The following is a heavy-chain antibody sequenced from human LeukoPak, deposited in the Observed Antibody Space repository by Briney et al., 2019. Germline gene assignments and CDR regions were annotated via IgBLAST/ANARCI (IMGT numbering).Heavy chain of an antibody. CDR2: FYSGGTT. J-gene: IGHJ3*02. V-gene: IGHV3-66*01. D-gene: IGHD6-25*01. Sequence: GGPLDLSVKASGFPVSTNYWTWFRQPQGKGLGWFQFFYSGGTTYYADSVKGRFTISRDNSKNTLYLQMSSLRVEDTAVYCCARRNAHSSAWHPSTFDIWGQGTMVTVSS. CDR3: ARRNAHSSAWHPSTFDI. CDR1: GFPVSTNY.